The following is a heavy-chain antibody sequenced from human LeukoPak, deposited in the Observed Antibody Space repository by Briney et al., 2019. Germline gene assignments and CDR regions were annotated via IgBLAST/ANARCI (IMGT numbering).Heavy chain of an antibody. Sequence: PSGTLSLTCAVSGGSISSSNWWSWVRQPPGKGLEWIGSMYYSGSTYYNPSLKSRVTISVDTSKNQFSLKLSSVTAADTAVYYCARPTGEWELLYDYWGQGTLVTVSS. V-gene: IGHV4-4*02. J-gene: IGHJ4*02. CDR1: GGSISSSNW. CDR2: MYYSGST. D-gene: IGHD1-26*01. CDR3: ARPTGEWELLYDY.